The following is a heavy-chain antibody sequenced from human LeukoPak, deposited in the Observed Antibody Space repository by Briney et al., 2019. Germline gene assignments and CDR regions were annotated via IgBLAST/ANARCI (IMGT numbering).Heavy chain of an antibody. V-gene: IGHV1-3*01. CDR3: AREGLAGFGELLSPDAFDI. J-gene: IGHJ3*02. CDR1: GYTFTSYA. Sequence: GASVKVSCKASGYTFTSYAMHWVRQAPGQRLEWMGWINAGNGNTKYSQKFQGRVTITGDTSASTAYMELSSLRSEDTAVYYCAREGLAGFGELLSPDAFDIWGQGTMVTVSS. D-gene: IGHD3-10*01. CDR2: INAGNGNT.